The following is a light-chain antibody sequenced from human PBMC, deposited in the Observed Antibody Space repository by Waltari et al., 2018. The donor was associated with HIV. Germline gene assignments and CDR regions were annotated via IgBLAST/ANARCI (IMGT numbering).Light chain of an antibody. V-gene: IGKV4-1*01. CDR3: QQYFRIPPT. Sequence: DIVMTQSPDSLPVSLGERATINCTSSRSILYSSDNRNYLAWYQQKPRQPPKLLISWASTRESGVPDRFSGSGSGTAFTLTITRLQAEDVAVYHCQQYFRIPPTFGGGTKVEIK. CDR2: WAS. J-gene: IGKJ4*01. CDR1: RSILYSSDNRNY.